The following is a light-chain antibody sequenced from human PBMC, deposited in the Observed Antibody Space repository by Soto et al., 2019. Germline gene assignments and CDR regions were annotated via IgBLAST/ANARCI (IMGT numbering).Light chain of an antibody. CDR2: GNS. CDR3: QSYDSSLSGWV. CDR1: SSNIGAGYD. V-gene: IGLV1-40*01. J-gene: IGLJ7*01. Sequence: QSVLTQPPSVSGAPGQRVTISCTGSSSNIGAGYDVHWYQQLPGTAPKLLIYGNSNRPSGVPDRFSGSKSGTSASLAITGLRAEDEADYDGQSYDSSLSGWVFGGGTQLTVL.